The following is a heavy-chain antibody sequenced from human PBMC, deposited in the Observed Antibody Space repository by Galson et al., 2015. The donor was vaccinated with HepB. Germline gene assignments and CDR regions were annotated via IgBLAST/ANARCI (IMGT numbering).Heavy chain of an antibody. CDR2: INSDGSST. V-gene: IGHV3-74*01. CDR1: GFTFSSYW. D-gene: IGHD6-13*01. Sequence: SLRLSCAASGFTFSSYWMHWVRQAPGKGLVWVSRINSDGSSTSYADSVKGRFTISRDNAKNTLYLQMNSLRAEDTAVYYCARRIVEAAGPGLIHDAFDIWGQGTMVTVSS. J-gene: IGHJ3*02. CDR3: ARRIVEAAGPGLIHDAFDI.